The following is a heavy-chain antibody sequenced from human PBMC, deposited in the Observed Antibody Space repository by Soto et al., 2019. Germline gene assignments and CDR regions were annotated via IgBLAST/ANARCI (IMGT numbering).Heavy chain of an antibody. CDR1: GFTFTSSA. J-gene: IGHJ4*02. D-gene: IGHD1-20*01. Sequence: SVKVSCKASGFTFTSSAVQWVRQARGQRLEWIGWIVVGSGNTNYAQKFQERVTITRDMSTSTAYMELSSLRSEDTAVYYCAAENRSQSKYNPRPFDYWGQGTLVTVSS. V-gene: IGHV1-58*01. CDR2: IVVGSGNT. CDR3: AAENRSQSKYNPRPFDY.